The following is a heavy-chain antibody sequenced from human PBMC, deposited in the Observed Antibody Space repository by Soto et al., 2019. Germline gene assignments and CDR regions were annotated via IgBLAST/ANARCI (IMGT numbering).Heavy chain of an antibody. CDR2: ISDSGST. Sequence: SETLSLTCTVSGGSISDYYWSWIRQPPGKGLEWIGYISDSGSTSYSPSLKSRVTISVDTSKNQFSLKLTSVTAADTAVYYCARDKITGLFDYWGQGTLVTVSS. J-gene: IGHJ4*02. D-gene: IGHD2-8*02. CDR1: GGSISDYY. V-gene: IGHV4-59*12. CDR3: ARDKITGLFDY.